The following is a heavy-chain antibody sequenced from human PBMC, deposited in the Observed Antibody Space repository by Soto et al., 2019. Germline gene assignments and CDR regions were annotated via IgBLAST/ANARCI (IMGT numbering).Heavy chain of an antibody. V-gene: IGHV1-69*13. CDR3: ARSVSFRYQLLKRGMDV. CDR2: IIPIFGTA. Sequence: SVKVSCKASGGTFISYAISWVRQAPGQGLEWMGGIIPIFGTANHAQKFQGRVTITADESTSTAYMELSSLRSEDTAVYYCARSVSFRYQLLKRGMDVWGQGTTVTVSS. J-gene: IGHJ6*02. CDR1: GGTFISYA. D-gene: IGHD1-7*01.